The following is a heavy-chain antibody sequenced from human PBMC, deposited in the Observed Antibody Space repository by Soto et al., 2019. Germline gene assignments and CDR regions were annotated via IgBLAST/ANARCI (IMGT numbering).Heavy chain of an antibody. CDR3: VRDKNWAYNY. J-gene: IGHJ4*02. V-gene: IGHV3-74*01. Sequence: PGGSLRLSWAASGFTFSRHWMQWVRQAPGQGLSWVSHIGPDGSRTRDADSVMGRFIISRDNARNTLYLQMNSLRDDDTAVYYCVRDKNWAYNYWGPGLLVTISS. CDR1: GFTFSRHW. CDR2: IGPDGSRT. D-gene: IGHD7-27*01.